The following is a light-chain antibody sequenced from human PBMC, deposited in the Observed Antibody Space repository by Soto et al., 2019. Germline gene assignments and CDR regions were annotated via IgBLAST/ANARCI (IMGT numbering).Light chain of an antibody. Sequence: EIVLTQSPATLSLSPGERATLSCRASQSVSSYLAWYQQKPGQAPRLLIYDASNRATGIPARFSGSGSGTDFTLTISSLEPDDFAVDYCQQLINWPPLTFGGGTKVEIK. V-gene: IGKV3-11*01. J-gene: IGKJ4*01. CDR2: DAS. CDR1: QSVSSY. CDR3: QQLINWPPLT.